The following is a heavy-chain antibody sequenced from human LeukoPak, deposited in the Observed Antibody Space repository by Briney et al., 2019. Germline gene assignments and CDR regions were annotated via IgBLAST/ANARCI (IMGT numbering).Heavy chain of an antibody. D-gene: IGHD3-9*01. J-gene: IGHJ4*02. Sequence: GGSLRLSCAASGFTFISAWMSWVRQAPGKGLEWVGRIKSRSAGGTTDYAAPVKGRFTISRDDSKNTLYLQMNSLKTEDTAVYYCTTDSPYYDIHWGQGTLVTVSS. V-gene: IGHV3-15*01. CDR1: GFTFISAW. CDR2: IKSRSAGGTT. CDR3: TTDSPYYDIH.